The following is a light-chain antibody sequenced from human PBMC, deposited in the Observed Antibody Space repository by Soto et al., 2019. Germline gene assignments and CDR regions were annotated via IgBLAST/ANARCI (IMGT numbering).Light chain of an antibody. J-gene: IGLJ1*01. Sequence: QSVLTQPRSVSGSPGQSVTVSCIGTSSDVGDYNSVSWYQQHPGKAPKLMIYDVSKRPSGVPDRFSGSKSGNTASLTISGLQAEDEADYYCCSYVGGYSYIFGLGPKVTV. CDR1: SSDVGDYNS. V-gene: IGLV2-11*01. CDR2: DVS. CDR3: CSYVGGYSYI.